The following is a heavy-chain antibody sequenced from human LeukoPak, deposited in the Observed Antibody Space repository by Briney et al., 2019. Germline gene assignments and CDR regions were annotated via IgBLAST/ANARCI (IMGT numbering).Heavy chain of an antibody. V-gene: IGHV1-46*01. Sequence: GASVKVSCKASGYTFTSYCMHWVRQAPGQGLEWMGIINPSGGSTSYAQKFQGRVTMTRDTSTSTVYMELSSLRSEDTAVYYCARDGYYDSSGYSNDAFDIWGQGTMVTVSS. CDR3: ARDGYYDSSGYSNDAFDI. D-gene: IGHD3-22*01. CDR1: GYTFTSYC. J-gene: IGHJ3*02. CDR2: INPSGGST.